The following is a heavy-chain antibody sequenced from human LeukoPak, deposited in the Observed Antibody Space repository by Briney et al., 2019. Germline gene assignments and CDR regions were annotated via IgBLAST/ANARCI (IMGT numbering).Heavy chain of an antibody. CDR2: IIPIFGTA. Sequence: ASVKVSCKASGGTFSSYANSWVRQAPGQGLEWMGGIIPIFGTANYAQKFQGRVTITADESTSTAYMELSSLRSEDTAVYYCARGAAYDSSGYYKAGGAFDIWGQGTMVTASS. CDR3: ARGAAYDSSGYYKAGGAFDI. D-gene: IGHD3-22*01. CDR1: GGTFSSYA. J-gene: IGHJ3*02. V-gene: IGHV1-69*13.